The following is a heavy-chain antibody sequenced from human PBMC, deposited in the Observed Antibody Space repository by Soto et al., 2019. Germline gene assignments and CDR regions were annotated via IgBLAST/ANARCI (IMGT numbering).Heavy chain of an antibody. D-gene: IGHD6-13*01. J-gene: IGHJ3*02. V-gene: IGHV6-1*01. CDR2: TYYRSKWYN. Sequence: SQTLSLTCAISGDIVSSNSAALNWIRQSPLRGLEWLGRTYYRSKWYNDYAVSVRSRITINPDTSKNQFSLQLNSVTPEDTAVYYCASAPGGIDDFDIWGRGKMVTVS. CDR3: ASAPGGIDDFDI. CDR1: GDIVSSNSAA.